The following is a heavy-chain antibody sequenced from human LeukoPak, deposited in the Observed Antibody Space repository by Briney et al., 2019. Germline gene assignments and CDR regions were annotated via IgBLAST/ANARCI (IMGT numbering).Heavy chain of an antibody. V-gene: IGHV4-59*01. CDR3: ARGPTRYYFDY. J-gene: IGHJ4*02. Sequence: PSETLSLTCTVSGGSTTNYYWSWIRQPPGKGLEWIGYIYYSGNTNCNPSLKGRVTISVDTSNNQFSLNLSSVTAADAAVYYCARGPTRYYFDYWGQGTLVTVSS. CDR1: GGSTTNYY. CDR2: IYYSGNT.